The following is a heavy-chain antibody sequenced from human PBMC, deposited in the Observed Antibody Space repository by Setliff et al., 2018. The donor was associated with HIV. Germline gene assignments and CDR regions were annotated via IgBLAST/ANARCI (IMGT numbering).Heavy chain of an antibody. Sequence: ASVKVSCKASGYLFTGYYMHWVRQAPGQGLERMGWINVNSGGTKYAQKFRDRVTLTGDTSISTASMELSSLKSDDTAMYYCATSTSRFFWNGFYQGGFGSRNSHSFENWGQGTLVTVSS. CDR1: GYLFTGYY. V-gene: IGHV1-2*02. J-gene: IGHJ4*02. CDR2: INVNSGGT. D-gene: IGHD3-3*01. CDR3: ATSTSRFFWNGFYQGGFGSRNSHSFEN.